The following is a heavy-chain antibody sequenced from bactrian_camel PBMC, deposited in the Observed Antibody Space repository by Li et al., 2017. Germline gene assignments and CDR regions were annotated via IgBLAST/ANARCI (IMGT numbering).Heavy chain of an antibody. D-gene: IGHD2*01. CDR2: INRRGTT. J-gene: IGHJ6*01. CDR3: AANFAGGRILCQTQFGRHDFNY. Sequence: HVQLVESGGGSVKDGGSLRLDCVVPRYILGSYCVDWARQAPGKPREGVAVINRRGTTRYADFVSGRFTISRDNAKNTVYLQMNSLQSEDTAVYYCAANFAGGRILCQTQFGRHDFNYWGQGTQVTVS. V-gene: IGHV3S26*01. CDR1: RYILGSYC.